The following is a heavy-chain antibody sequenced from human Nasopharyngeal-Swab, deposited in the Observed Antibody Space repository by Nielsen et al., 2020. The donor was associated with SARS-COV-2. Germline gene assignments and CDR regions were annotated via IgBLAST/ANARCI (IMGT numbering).Heavy chain of an antibody. J-gene: IGHJ6*02. CDR3: AKQKRLGLASDPYFYGLDV. CDR2: ISWNSDKI. D-gene: IGHD1-7*01. CDR1: GFTFDDYV. Sequence: SLRLSCVAAGFTFDDYVMYWVRQAPGKGLEWVSSISWNSDKIYYADSVKGRFTISRDNTKNSLYLQMNNLRTEDTAFYYCAKQKRLGLASDPYFYGLDVWGLGTTVTVSS. V-gene: IGHV3-9*01.